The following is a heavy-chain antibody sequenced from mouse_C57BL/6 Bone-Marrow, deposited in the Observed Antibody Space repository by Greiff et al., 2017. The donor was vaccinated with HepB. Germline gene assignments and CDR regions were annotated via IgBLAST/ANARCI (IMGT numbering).Heavy chain of an antibody. Sequence: EVKVEESGEGLVKPGGSLKLSCAASGFTFSSYAMSWVRQTPEKRLEWDAYISSGGDYIYYADTVKGRFTISRDNARNTLYLQMSSLKSEDTAMYYCTRRGTTVVDWYFDVWGTGTTVTVSS. CDR2: ISSGGDYI. V-gene: IGHV5-9-1*02. CDR3: TRRGTTVVDWYFDV. J-gene: IGHJ1*03. CDR1: GFTFSSYA. D-gene: IGHD1-1*01.